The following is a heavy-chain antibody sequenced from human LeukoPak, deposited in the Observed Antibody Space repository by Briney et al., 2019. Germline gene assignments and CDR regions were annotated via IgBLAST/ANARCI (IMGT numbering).Heavy chain of an antibody. CDR2: ISAYNGNT. Sequence: ASVTVSCKASGYTFTSYGISWVRQAPGQGLEWMGWISAYNGNTNYAQKLQGRVTLTTDTSTSTAYMELRSLRSDDTAVYYGARDIAIAVAGDFDYWGQGTLVTVSS. V-gene: IGHV1-18*01. D-gene: IGHD6-19*01. J-gene: IGHJ4*02. CDR1: GYTFTSYG. CDR3: ARDIAIAVAGDFDY.